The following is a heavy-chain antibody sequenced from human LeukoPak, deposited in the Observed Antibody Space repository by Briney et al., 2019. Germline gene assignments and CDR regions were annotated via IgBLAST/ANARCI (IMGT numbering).Heavy chain of an antibody. D-gene: IGHD6-19*01. CDR3: ARRAAVVGPLYYFDN. CDR2: ISADKTNT. V-gene: IGHV1-18*01. J-gene: IGHJ4*02. CDR1: GYTFTSYG. Sequence: ASVKVSCKASGYTFTSYGIGWVRQAPGQGLEWMGWISADKTNTNYAQNLQGRVTVTKDTSTSTAYMELRSLRSDDTAVYYCARRAAVVGPLYYFDNWGQGTLITVSS.